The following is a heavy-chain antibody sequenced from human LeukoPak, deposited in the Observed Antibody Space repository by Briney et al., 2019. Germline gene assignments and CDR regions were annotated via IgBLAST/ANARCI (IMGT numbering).Heavy chain of an antibody. Sequence: ASVKVSCKASGYTFTGYYMHWVRQAPGQGLEWMGWTNPNSGGTNYAQKFQGRVTMTRDTSISTAYMELSRLRSDDTAVYYCARGIVVVAATWTGPGYWGQGTLVTVSS. V-gene: IGHV1-2*02. D-gene: IGHD2-15*01. J-gene: IGHJ4*02. CDR2: TNPNSGGT. CDR1: GYTFTGYY. CDR3: ARGIVVVAATWTGPGY.